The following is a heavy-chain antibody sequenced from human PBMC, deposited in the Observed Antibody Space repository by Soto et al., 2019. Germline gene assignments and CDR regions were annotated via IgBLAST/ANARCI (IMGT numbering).Heavy chain of an antibody. CDR3: ARQVRPIAARPYYFDY. V-gene: IGHV5-51*01. J-gene: IGHJ4*02. Sequence: GESLKISCKGSGYSFTIYWIGWVRQMPGKGLEWMGIIYPGDSDTRYSPSFQGQVTISADKSISTAYLQWSSLKASDTAMYYCARQVRPIAARPYYFDYWGQGTLVTVSS. D-gene: IGHD6-6*01. CDR2: IYPGDSDT. CDR1: GYSFTIYW.